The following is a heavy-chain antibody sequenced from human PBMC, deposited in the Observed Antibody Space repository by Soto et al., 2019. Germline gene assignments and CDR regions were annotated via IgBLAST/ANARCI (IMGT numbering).Heavy chain of an antibody. J-gene: IGHJ6*02. CDR2: IYDSGST. Sequence: LSLTCTVSGDSINNYYWTWIRQPPGKGLEWIGYIYDSGSTSYNPSLKSRLTISVDTSKNQFSLKLKSVTAADTAVYYCARGTKYYYQGMDVWGQGTTVTVSS. V-gene: IGHV4-59*01. CDR1: GDSINNYY. CDR3: ARGTKYYYQGMDV.